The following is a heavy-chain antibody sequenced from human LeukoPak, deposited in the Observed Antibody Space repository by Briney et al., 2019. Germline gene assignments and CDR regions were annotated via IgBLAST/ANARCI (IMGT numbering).Heavy chain of an antibody. CDR2: IWYDGSNK. CDR1: GFTFSSYG. CDR3: ASVGTTNYFDY. J-gene: IGHJ4*02. V-gene: IGHV3-33*01. Sequence: GGSLRLSSAASGFTFSSYGMHWVRQAPGKGLEWVAVIWYDGSNKYYTDSVKGRFTISRDNSKNTLFLQMNSLRAEDTAVYYCASVGTTNYFDYWGQGTLVTVSS. D-gene: IGHD1-1*01.